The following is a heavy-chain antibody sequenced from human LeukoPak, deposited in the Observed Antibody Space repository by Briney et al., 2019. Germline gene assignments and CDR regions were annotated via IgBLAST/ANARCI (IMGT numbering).Heavy chain of an antibody. V-gene: IGHV4-30-4*08. Sequence: SQTLSPTCTVSGGSISSGDYYWSWIRQPPGKGLEWIGYIYYSGSTYYNPSLKSRVTISVDTSKNQFSLKLSSVTAADTAVYYCAREGYDFWSGYPNWFDPWGQGTLVTVSS. CDR3: AREGYDFWSGYPNWFDP. CDR1: GGSISSGDYY. D-gene: IGHD3-3*01. CDR2: IYYSGST. J-gene: IGHJ5*02.